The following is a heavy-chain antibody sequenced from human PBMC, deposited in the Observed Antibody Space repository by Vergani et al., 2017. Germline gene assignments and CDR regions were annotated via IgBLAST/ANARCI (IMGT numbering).Heavy chain of an antibody. Sequence: QVQLQQWGGGLLKPSETLSLTCVVNGGSFTSYHWTWIRQSPGEGLEWVGDIDHTGRPDYNPSLKSRLTMSVDKSRNHFSLTLNSVPATDTAIYFCARVNTETNGHLYYYYYMDVWGQGTAVTGS. CDR1: GGSFTSYH. V-gene: IGHV4-34*01. D-gene: IGHD4-11*01. CDR3: ARVNTETNGHLYYYYYMDV. J-gene: IGHJ6*03. CDR2: IDHTGRP.